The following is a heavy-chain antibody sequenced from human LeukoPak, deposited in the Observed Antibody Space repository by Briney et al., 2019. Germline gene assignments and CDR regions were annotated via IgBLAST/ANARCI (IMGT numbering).Heavy chain of an antibody. D-gene: IGHD6-19*01. CDR1: GFIFNNYA. Sequence: GGSLRLSCAGSGFIFNNYAMHWVRQPPGQGLEWVSGISLNSGTIDYADSVRGRFTISRDNAKNSLYLQMDSLRVEDTAFYYCAKDNRRHYTSGPNPDSLHWGQGALVTVSS. CDR2: ISLNSGTI. J-gene: IGHJ4*02. V-gene: IGHV3-9*01. CDR3: AKDNRRHYTSGPNPDSLH.